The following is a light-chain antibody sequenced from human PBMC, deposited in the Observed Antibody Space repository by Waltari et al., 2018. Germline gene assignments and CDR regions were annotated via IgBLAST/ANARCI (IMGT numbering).Light chain of an antibody. Sequence: DIVMTQSPDSLAVSLGERATINCKSSQSVLYSSNNKNYLAWYQHKSGQPPKLLIYWASTRESGVPDRFSGSGSGTDFSLTINNLQPEDVAVYYCHQYYANPQRFGQGTRVEIK. CDR2: WAS. CDR3: HQYYANPQR. CDR1: QSVLYSSNNKNY. J-gene: IGKJ1*01. V-gene: IGKV4-1*01.